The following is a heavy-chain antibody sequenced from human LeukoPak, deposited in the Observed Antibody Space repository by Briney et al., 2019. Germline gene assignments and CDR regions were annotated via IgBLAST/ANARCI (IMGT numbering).Heavy chain of an antibody. J-gene: IGHJ4*02. CDR1: GFTFSNYG. Sequence: GGSLRLSCAASGFTFSNYGMNWVRQAPGKGLEWVSSISGGSSYIYYADSLKGRFTISRDNAKNSLYLQMNNLRAEDTAVYYCARDSVVVAPNRFDYWGQGTLVTVSS. CDR2: ISGGSSYI. CDR3: ARDSVVVAPNRFDY. V-gene: IGHV3-21*01. D-gene: IGHD2-15*01.